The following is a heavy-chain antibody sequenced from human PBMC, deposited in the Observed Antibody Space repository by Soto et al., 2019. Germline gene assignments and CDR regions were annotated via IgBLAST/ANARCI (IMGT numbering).Heavy chain of an antibody. CDR1: GYSFANYW. J-gene: IGHJ4*02. CDR3: ARPGAPTDTVVYDS. CDR2: IHPGDSET. Sequence: PGESLKISCKASGYSFANYWIGWVCQKPGKGLEWMGVIHPGDSETTYSPSFEGQVIISVDRSRGTAFLEWSSLKASDTAMYYCARPGAPTDTVVYDSWGQGTQVTVSS. V-gene: IGHV5-51*01. D-gene: IGHD5-18*01.